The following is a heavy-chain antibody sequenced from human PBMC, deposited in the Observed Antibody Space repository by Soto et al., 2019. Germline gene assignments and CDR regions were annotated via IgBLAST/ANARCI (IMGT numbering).Heavy chain of an antibody. Sequence: EVQLLESGGGLVQPGGSLRLSCAASGFTFSSYAMTWVRQAPGKGLEWVSTISRSGDSTYYRDSVKGRFTISRDNSKNTVYLQMNSLRAEDTAGYYCAKTDKFNPQSSGWANRFDYWGPGTLVTVSS. CDR2: ISRSGDST. V-gene: IGHV3-23*01. CDR3: AKTDKFNPQSSGWANRFDY. J-gene: IGHJ4*02. CDR1: GFTFSSYA. D-gene: IGHD6-19*01.